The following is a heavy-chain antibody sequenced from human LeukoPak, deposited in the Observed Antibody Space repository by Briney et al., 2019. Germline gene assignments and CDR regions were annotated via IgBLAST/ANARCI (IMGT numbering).Heavy chain of an antibody. CDR1: GGSISSGSYY. CDR2: IYYSGST. CDR3: ARQPGGEMANALDY. J-gene: IGHJ4*02. V-gene: IGHV4-61*01. Sequence: SQTLSLTCTVSGGSISSGSYYWSWIRQPPGKGLEWIGYIYYSGSTNYNPSLKSRATISVDTSKNQFSLKLSSVTAADTAVYFCARQPGGEMANALDYWGQGTLVTVSS. D-gene: IGHD5-24*01.